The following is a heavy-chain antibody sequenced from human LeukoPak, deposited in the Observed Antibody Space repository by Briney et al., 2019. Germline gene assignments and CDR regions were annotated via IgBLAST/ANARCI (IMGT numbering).Heavy chain of an antibody. Sequence: SGGSLRLSCAASGFTFSDSYMTWVRQAPGKGVEWVAYISGSGHDINYSDSVKGRFTISRDNAKNSLYLQMSSLRVEDTAVYYCARDPYSGSRVGSYTWFDPWGQGTLVTVSS. CDR1: GFTFSDSY. CDR2: ISGSGHDI. CDR3: ARDPYSGSRVGSYTWFDP. D-gene: IGHD1-26*01. J-gene: IGHJ5*02. V-gene: IGHV3-11*04.